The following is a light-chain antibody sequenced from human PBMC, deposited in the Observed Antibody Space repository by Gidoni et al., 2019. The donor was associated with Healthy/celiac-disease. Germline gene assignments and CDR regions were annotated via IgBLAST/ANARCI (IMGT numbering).Light chain of an antibody. CDR3: AEWDDSLSVVV. CDR1: SSNIESNY. J-gene: IGLJ2*01. V-gene: IGLV1-47*01. CDR2: RNN. Sequence: QSVLTQPPSAPGTPGQRVTISCSGSSSNIESNYVYWYQQLPGTAPQLLIYRNNQRPSGVPDRFSGSKSGTSASLTIRGLRAEDEADYYCAEWDDSLSVVVFGGGTKLTVL.